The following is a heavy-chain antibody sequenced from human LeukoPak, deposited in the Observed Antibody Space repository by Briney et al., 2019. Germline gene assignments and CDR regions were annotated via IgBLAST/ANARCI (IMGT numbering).Heavy chain of an antibody. D-gene: IGHD7-27*01. Sequence: GGSLRLSCTASGFTFGVYAMSWVRQAPGKGLEWVGFIRSKAYGGTTEYAASVKGRFTISRDDSKRIDYLKMTSQKRQYTAVYYCWGNYYYMDVWGKGTTVTVSS. CDR3: WGNYYYMDV. CDR1: GFTFGVYA. V-gene: IGHV3-49*04. J-gene: IGHJ6*03. CDR2: IRSKAYGGTT.